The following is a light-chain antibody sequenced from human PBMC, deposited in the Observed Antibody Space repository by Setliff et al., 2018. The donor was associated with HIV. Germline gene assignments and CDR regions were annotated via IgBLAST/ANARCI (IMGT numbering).Light chain of an antibody. CDR2: DVD. V-gene: IGLV2-11*01. CDR3: CSHAGTFYV. CDR1: SSDVGAYNR. Sequence: AGSPGQSVTISCTGTSSDVGAYNRVSWYQQHPGKPPKLIIYDVDKGPSGVPDRFSGSKSGNTASLTVSGLQAEDEAEYYCCSHAGTFYVFGTGTKVT. J-gene: IGLJ1*01.